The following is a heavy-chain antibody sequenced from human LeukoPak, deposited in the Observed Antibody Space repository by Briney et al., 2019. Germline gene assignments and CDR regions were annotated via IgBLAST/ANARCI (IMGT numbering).Heavy chain of an antibody. CDR1: GFTFGTYW. CDR2: IKEDGSEK. CDR3: ARDSSGYQ. J-gene: IGHJ4*02. Sequence: GSLRLSCAASGFTFGTYWMSWVRQAPGKGLEWVANIKEDGSEKYYGDSAKGRFTISRDNAKNSLYLEMNSLRVEDTAVYYCARDSSGYQWGQGTLVTVSS. V-gene: IGHV3-7*01. D-gene: IGHD3-22*01.